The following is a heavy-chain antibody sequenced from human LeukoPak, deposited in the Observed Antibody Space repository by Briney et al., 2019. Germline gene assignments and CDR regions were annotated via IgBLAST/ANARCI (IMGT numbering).Heavy chain of an antibody. Sequence: PSGGFLRLSCAGSGFTFSNYGMSWVRQAPGKGLEWVSAIDGGGVNTLYADSVKGWFTISRDNSKNTVYLQMNSLSAEDTAIYYCAKRSARPKPLDCWGQGTLVTVSS. J-gene: IGHJ4*02. V-gene: IGHV3-23*01. CDR3: AKRSARPKPLDC. CDR1: GFTFSNYG. CDR2: IDGGGVNT. D-gene: IGHD6-25*01.